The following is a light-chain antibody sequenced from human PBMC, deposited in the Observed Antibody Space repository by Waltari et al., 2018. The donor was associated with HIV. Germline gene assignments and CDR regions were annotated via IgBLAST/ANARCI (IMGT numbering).Light chain of an antibody. CDR3: NSRDRSGYLHVL. V-gene: IGLV3-19*01. CDR2: GRN. J-gene: IGLJ2*01. CDR1: SLRLYY. Sequence: SSELTQGPAVSVVLGQTVRITCQGDSLRLYYASWYQQKPGQAPVLVIYGRNNRPSGIPARFSGSRSGNTSSWTITGAQAEDDADYYCNSRDRSGYLHVLFGGGTKLTVL.